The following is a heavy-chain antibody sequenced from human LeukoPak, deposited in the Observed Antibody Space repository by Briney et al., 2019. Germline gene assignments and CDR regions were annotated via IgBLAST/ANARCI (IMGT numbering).Heavy chain of an antibody. V-gene: IGHV3-48*03. CDR1: GFTFSSYA. Sequence: GGSLRLSCAASGFTFSSYAMSWVRQAPGKGLEWVSYISSSGSTIYYADSVKGRFTISRDNAKNSLYLQMNSLRAEDTAVYYCARERPNIVATIIDYYYYGMDVWGQGTTVTVSS. D-gene: IGHD5-12*01. CDR3: ARERPNIVATIIDYYYYGMDV. CDR2: ISSSGSTI. J-gene: IGHJ6*02.